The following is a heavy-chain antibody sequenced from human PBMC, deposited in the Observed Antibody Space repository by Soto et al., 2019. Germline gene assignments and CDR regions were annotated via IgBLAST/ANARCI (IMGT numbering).Heavy chain of an antibody. J-gene: IGHJ6*02. CDR3: GAVAATFFYYGSDV. Sequence: SETLSLTCAVSSGSFSGYYWSWIRQPPGKGLEWIGEINQSGTTNYNPSLKGRVTVSVDTSKKQISLKLTSVTAADTAVYYCGAVAATFFYYGSDVWGQGTKVTVS. V-gene: IGHV4-34*01. CDR2: INQSGTT. D-gene: IGHD6-19*01. CDR1: SGSFSGYY.